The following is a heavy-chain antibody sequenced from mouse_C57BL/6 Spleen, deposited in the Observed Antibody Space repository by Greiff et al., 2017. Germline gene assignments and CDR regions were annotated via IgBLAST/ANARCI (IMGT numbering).Heavy chain of an antibody. J-gene: IGHJ4*01. CDR2: IDPSDSYT. Sequence: QVQLQQPGAELVMPGASVKLSCKASGYTFTSYWMHWVKQRPGQGLEWIGEIDPSDSYTNYNQKFKGKSTLTVDKSSSTAYMQLSSLTSEDSAVYYCARRGYYGYFYAMDDWGQGTSVTVCS. D-gene: IGHD2-2*01. V-gene: IGHV1-69*01. CDR3: ARRGYYGYFYAMDD. CDR1: GYTFTSYW.